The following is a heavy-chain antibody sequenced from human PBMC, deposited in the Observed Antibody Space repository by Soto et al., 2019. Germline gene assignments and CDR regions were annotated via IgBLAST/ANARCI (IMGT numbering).Heavy chain of an antibody. Sequence: GGSLRLSCAASGFTFSSYAMSWVRQAPGKGLEWVSAISGSGGSTYYADSVKGRFTISRDNSKNTLYLQMNSLRAEDTAVYYCAKDNYDSSGYYYGGEWNYYYGMDVWGQGTTVTVSS. CDR3: AKDNYDSSGYYYGGEWNYYYGMDV. CDR2: ISGSGGST. CDR1: GFTFSSYA. V-gene: IGHV3-23*01. D-gene: IGHD3-22*01. J-gene: IGHJ6*02.